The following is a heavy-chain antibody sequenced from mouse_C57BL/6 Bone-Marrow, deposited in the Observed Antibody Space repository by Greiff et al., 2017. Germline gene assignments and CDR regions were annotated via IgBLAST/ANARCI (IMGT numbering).Heavy chain of an antibody. CDR2: IFPRSGNT. CDR1: GYTFTSYG. J-gene: IGHJ3*01. D-gene: IGHD1-1*01. CDR3: ATLREAY. V-gene: IGHV1-81*01. Sequence: QVQLQQSGAELARPGASVKLSCKASGYTFTSYGISWVKQRTGQGLVWIGEIFPRSGNTYYNEKFKGKATLTADKSSSTAYMELRSLTSEDSAVYFCATLREAYWGQGTLVTVSA.